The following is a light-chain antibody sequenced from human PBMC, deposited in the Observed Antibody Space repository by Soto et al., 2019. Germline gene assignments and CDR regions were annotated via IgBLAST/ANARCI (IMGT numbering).Light chain of an antibody. CDR3: QQSYTSPWT. Sequence: DIQMTQSPSSLSASIGDTVTITCRASENISKYLSWYQQKPGKAPNLLVYVTSTLQSGVPSRFSGSGSGTDFTLTIYSLQPEDFATYYCQQSYTSPWTFGLGTKVDIK. CDR1: ENISKY. V-gene: IGKV1-39*01. J-gene: IGKJ1*01. CDR2: VTS.